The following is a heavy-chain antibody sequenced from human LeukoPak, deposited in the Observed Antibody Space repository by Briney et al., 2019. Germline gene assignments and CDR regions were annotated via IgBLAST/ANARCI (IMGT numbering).Heavy chain of an antibody. D-gene: IGHD2-21*02. J-gene: IGHJ4*02. CDR1: GFTFGNYG. V-gene: IGHV3-20*04. CDR2: INWNGGST. CDR3: ARAQTYGDSRLPLDY. Sequence: GGSLRLSCAASGFTFGNYGMSWVRQAPGKGLEWVSGINWNGGSTGYADSVEGRFTISRDNAKNSQYLQMNSLRVEDTALYYCARAQTYGDSRLPLDYWGQGTLVTVSS.